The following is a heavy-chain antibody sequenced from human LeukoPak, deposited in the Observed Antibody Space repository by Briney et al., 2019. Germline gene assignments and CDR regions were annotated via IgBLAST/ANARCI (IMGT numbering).Heavy chain of an antibody. V-gene: IGHV3-7*05. CDR1: GFTFSSYW. J-gene: IGHJ3*02. D-gene: IGHD3-10*01. Sequence: WGSLTLSCAASGFTFSSYWRSWVRQVPGKGLEWVANIKQDGSEIYYVDSVKGRFTISRDNAKNSPYLQMNSLRAEETAVYYCASSYRGYGSTAFDIWGQGTLVTVSS. CDR2: IKQDGSEI. CDR3: ASSYRGYGSTAFDI.